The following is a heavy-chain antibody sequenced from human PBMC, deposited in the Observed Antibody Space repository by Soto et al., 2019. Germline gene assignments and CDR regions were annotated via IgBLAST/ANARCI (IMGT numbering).Heavy chain of an antibody. V-gene: IGHV1-69*13. Sequence: SVKVSCKTSGGIFKNFDIGWVRQSPGQGLEWMGEIIPLFNATNYAQKFRGRVTVTADESTRTAYMELTRLTYDDTAVYFCAINAERNAQKFDFWGQGTLVTVSS. CDR3: AINAERNAQKFDF. D-gene: IGHD2-2*01. J-gene: IGHJ4*02. CDR2: IIPLFNAT. CDR1: GGIFKNFD.